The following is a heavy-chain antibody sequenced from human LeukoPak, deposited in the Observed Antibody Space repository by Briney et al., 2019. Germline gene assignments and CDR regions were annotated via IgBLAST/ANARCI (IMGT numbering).Heavy chain of an antibody. V-gene: IGHV3-48*04. CDR2: ISVNKKTT. Sequence: GGSLRLSCAASGFTLSTYSMNWVRQAPGKGLEWVSYISVNKKTTNYADSVKGRFTISRDNANNSVYLQMNSLRAEDTAVYYCAKSDTSTMIVVAQGVDYWGQGTLVTVSS. CDR3: AKSDTSTMIVVAQGVDY. J-gene: IGHJ4*02. CDR1: GFTLSTYS. D-gene: IGHD3-22*01.